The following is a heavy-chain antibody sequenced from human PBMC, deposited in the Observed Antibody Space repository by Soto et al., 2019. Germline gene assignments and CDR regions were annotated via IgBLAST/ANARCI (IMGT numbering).Heavy chain of an antibody. Sequence: SETLSLTCAVSGGSISSYYWSWIRQPPGKGLEWIGYIYYSESTNYNPSLKSRVTISVNTSKNQVSLKLSAVTAADTAVYYCARPYDGYSYGYGDWFDPWGQGTLVTVSS. J-gene: IGHJ5*02. CDR3: ARPYDGYSYGYGDWFDP. CDR2: IYYSEST. D-gene: IGHD5-18*01. V-gene: IGHV4-59*01. CDR1: GGSISSYY.